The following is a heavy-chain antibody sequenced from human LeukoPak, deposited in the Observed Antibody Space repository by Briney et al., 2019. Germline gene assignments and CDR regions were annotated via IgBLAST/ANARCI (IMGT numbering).Heavy chain of an antibody. CDR3: ARDLRIAVAGSDDY. V-gene: IGHV3-21*01. Sequence: GGSLRLSCAAPGFTFSSYSMNWVRQAPGKGLEWVSSISSSSSYIYYADSVKGRFTISRDNAKNSLYLQMNSLRAEDTAVYYCARDLRIAVAGSDDYWGQGTLVTVPS. CDR2: ISSSSSYI. D-gene: IGHD6-19*01. CDR1: GFTFSSYS. J-gene: IGHJ4*02.